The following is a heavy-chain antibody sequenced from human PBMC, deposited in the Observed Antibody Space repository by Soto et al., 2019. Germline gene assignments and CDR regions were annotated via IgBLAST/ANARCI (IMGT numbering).Heavy chain of an antibody. J-gene: IGHJ4*02. V-gene: IGHV1-69*01. CDR1: GGTFSSYA. CDR3: ASPYNDFWSGYYTFDY. Sequence: QVQLVQSGAEVKKPGSSVKVSCNAYGGTFSSYAISWVRQAPGQGLEWMGGIIPIFGTANYAQKFQGRVTITADESTSTAYMELSSLRSEDTAVYYCASPYNDFWSGYYTFDYWGQGTLVTVSS. D-gene: IGHD3-3*01. CDR2: IIPIFGTA.